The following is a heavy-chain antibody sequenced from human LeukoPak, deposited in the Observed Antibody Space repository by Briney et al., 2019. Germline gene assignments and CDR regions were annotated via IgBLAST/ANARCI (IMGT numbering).Heavy chain of an antibody. D-gene: IGHD6-13*01. CDR3: ARGDSSSWFYGDY. J-gene: IGHJ4*02. CDR2: IIPIFGTA. Sequence: SVKVSCKASGGTFGSYAISWVRQAPGQGLEWMGGIIPIFGTANYAQKFQVRVTITADKSTSTAYMELSSLRSEDTAVYYCARGDSSSWFYGDYWGQGTLVTVSS. CDR1: GGTFGSYA. V-gene: IGHV1-69*06.